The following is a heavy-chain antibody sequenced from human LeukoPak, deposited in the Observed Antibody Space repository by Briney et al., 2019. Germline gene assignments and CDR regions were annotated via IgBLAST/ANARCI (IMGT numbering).Heavy chain of an antibody. CDR2: IYFSGGT. J-gene: IGHJ3*02. CDR3: ARGDWNDRHEADDAFDI. V-gene: IGHV4-39*07. CDR1: GDSISSSNCY. D-gene: IGHD1-1*01. Sequence: SETPSLTCTVSGDSISSSNCYWGWIRQPPGKGLEWIGSIYFSGGTYYNASLKSRVTISVDTSKNQFSLKLSSVTAADTAVYYCARGDWNDRHEADDAFDIWGQGTMVTVSS.